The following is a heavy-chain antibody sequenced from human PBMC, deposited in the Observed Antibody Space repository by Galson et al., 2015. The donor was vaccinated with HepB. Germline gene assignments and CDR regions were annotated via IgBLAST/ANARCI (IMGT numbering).Heavy chain of an antibody. CDR2: INPSGGST. J-gene: IGHJ4*02. CDR1: GYTFTSYY. D-gene: IGHD2-8*01. V-gene: IGHV1-46*01. CDR3: ARGAGLIPTDY. Sequence: SVKVSCKASGYTFTSYYMHWVRQAPGQGLEWMGIINPSGGSTSYAQKFQGRVTMTRDTSISTAYMELSSLRSEDTAVYYCARGAGLIPTDYWGQGTLVTVSS.